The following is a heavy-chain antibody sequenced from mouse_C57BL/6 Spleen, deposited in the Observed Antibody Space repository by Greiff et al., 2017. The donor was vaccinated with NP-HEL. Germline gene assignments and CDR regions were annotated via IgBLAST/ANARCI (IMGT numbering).Heavy chain of an antibody. CDR3: ARGSGTVVAYYYAMDY. J-gene: IGHJ4*01. V-gene: IGHV1-55*01. CDR2: IYPGSGST. D-gene: IGHD1-1*01. CDR1: GYTFTSYW. Sequence: QVQLQQPGAELVKPGASVKMSCKASGYTFTSYWITWVKQRPGQGLEWIGDIYPGSGSTNYNEKFKSKATLTVDTSSSTAYMQLSSLTSEDSAVYYCARGSGTVVAYYYAMDYWGQGTSVTVSS.